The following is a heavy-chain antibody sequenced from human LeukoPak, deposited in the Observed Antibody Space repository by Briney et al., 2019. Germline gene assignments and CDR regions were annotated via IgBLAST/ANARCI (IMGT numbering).Heavy chain of an antibody. CDR2: VYYSGST. CDR3: ARYRHYYDSSGYYRGTFDY. CDR1: GGSVSGYY. J-gene: IGHJ4*02. Sequence: SETLSLTCVVSGGSVSGYYWGWIRQPPGRGLEWIGYVYYSGSTNYNPSFKSRITISVDTSRNQFSLKLSSVTAADTAVYYCARYRHYYDSSGYYRGTFDYWGQGTLVTVSS. D-gene: IGHD3-22*01. V-gene: IGHV4-59*02.